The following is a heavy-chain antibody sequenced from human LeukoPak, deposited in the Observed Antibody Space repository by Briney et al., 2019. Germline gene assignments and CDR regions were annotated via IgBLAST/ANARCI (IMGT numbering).Heavy chain of an antibody. V-gene: IGHV4-34*01. J-gene: IGHJ4*02. CDR3: ARDRVTPYYYDSSGYDY. CDR2: INHSGST. Sequence: PSETLSLTCAVYGGSFSGYYWSWIRQPPGKGLEWIGEINHSGSTNYNPSLKSRVTISVDTSKNQFSLKLSSVTAADTAVYYCARDRVTPYYYDSSGYDYWGQGTLVTVSS. CDR1: GGSFSGYY. D-gene: IGHD3-22*01.